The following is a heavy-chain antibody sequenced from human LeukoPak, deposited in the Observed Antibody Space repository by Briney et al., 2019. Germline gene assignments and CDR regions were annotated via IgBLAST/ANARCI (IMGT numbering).Heavy chain of an antibody. CDR3: ANDGAYYDSNTDAFDI. V-gene: IGHV3-48*01. CDR1: GFTFSTYS. CDR2: ITSSGRTI. J-gene: IGHJ3*02. Sequence: GGSLRLSCAASGFTFSTYSMNWVRQAPGKGLEWVSYITSSGRTIYYADSVKGRFTISRDNAKNTLYLQMNSLRAEDTAVYYCANDGAYYDSNTDAFDIWGQGTMVTVSS. D-gene: IGHD3-22*01.